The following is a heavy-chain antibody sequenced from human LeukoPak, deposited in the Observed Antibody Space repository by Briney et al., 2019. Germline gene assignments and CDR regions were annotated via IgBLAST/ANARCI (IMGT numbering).Heavy chain of an antibody. CDR3: TRRDMVRGVSDY. D-gene: IGHD3-10*01. CDR1: GFTFSGSA. Sequence: GGSLRLSCAASGFTFSGSAMHWVRQASGKGLEWVGRIRSKANSYATAYAASVKGRFTISRDDSKNTAYLQMNSLKTEDTAVYYCTRRDMVRGVSDYWGQGTLVTVSS. V-gene: IGHV3-73*01. CDR2: IRSKANSYAT. J-gene: IGHJ4*02.